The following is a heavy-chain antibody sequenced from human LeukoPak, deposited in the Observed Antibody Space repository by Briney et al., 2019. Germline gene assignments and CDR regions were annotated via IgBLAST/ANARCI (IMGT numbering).Heavy chain of an antibody. D-gene: IGHD2-2*01. V-gene: IGHV1-18*04. Sequence: ASVKVSCKASGYTFTSYYMHWVRQAPGQGLEWVGWISAYNGNTNYAQKLQGRVTMTTDTSTSTAYMELRSLRSDDTAVYYCARGGGPAAMVHWFDPWGQGTLVTVSS. J-gene: IGHJ5*02. CDR3: ARGGGPAAMVHWFDP. CDR2: ISAYNGNT. CDR1: GYTFTSYY.